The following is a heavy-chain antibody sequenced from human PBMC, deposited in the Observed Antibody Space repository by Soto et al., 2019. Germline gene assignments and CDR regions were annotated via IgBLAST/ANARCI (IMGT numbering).Heavy chain of an antibody. CDR3: AREGSYYDSSGYLTPSYYYYGMDV. Sequence: LSLTCAVSGGSISSGGYSWSWIRQPPGKGLEWIGYMYNRGSTYENPSLRSRVTISLDTSKNQFSLRLTSVTAADTAVYYCAREGSYYDSSGYLTPSYYYYGMDVWGQGTTVTVSS. CDR1: GGSISSGGYS. V-gene: IGHV4-30-2*05. J-gene: IGHJ6*02. CDR2: MYNRGST. D-gene: IGHD3-22*01.